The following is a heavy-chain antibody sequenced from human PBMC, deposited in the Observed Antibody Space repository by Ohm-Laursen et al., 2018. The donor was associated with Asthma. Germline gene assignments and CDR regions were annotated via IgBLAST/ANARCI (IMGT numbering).Heavy chain of an antibody. Sequence: TLSLTCTVSGGSIGRDDYYWSWIRQPPGKGLEWIGYIYYSGSTYYNPSLKSRVTISVDTSKNQFSLKLSSVTAADTAVYYCARTWELYYFDYWGQGTLVTVSS. CDR3: ARTWELYYFDY. V-gene: IGHV4-30-4*01. D-gene: IGHD1-26*01. CDR2: IYYSGST. CDR1: GGSIGRDDYY. J-gene: IGHJ4*02.